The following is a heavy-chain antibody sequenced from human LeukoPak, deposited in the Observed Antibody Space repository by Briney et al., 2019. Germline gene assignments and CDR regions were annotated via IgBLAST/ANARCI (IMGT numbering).Heavy chain of an antibody. D-gene: IGHD5-24*01. V-gene: IGHV3-30*18. Sequence: PGGSRRLSCAASGFTFSSYGMHWVRQAPGKGLEWVAVISYDGSNKYYADSVKGRFTISRDNSKNTLYLQMNSLRAEDTAVYYCAKDGEEMATITHFDYWGQGTLVTVSS. CDR1: GFTFSSYG. J-gene: IGHJ4*02. CDR2: ISYDGSNK. CDR3: AKDGEEMATITHFDY.